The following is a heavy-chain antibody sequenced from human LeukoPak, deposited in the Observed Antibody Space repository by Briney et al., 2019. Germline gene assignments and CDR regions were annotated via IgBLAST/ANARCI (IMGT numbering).Heavy chain of an antibody. CDR1: GYTFTGYY. V-gene: IGHV1-2*02. CDR2: INPNSGGT. J-gene: IGHJ4*02. D-gene: IGHD3-16*02. CDR3: ARDENYVVIVPFDY. Sequence: ASVKVSCKASGYTFTGYYMHWVRQAPGQGLEWMGWINPNSGGTNYAQKFQGRVTMTRDTSISTAYMELSRLRSDDTAVYYCARDENYVVIVPFDYWGQGTLVTVSS.